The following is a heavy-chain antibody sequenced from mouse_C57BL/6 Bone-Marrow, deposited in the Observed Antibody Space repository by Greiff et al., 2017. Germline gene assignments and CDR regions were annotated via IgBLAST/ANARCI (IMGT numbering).Heavy chain of an antibody. V-gene: IGHV2-2*01. CDR2: IWSGGST. CDR3: ARDPYYYGTCYYAMDY. Sequence: QVQLQQSGPGLVQPSQSLSITCTVSGFSLTSYGVHWVRQSPGKGLEWLGVIWSGGSTDYNAAFISRLSISKDNSKSQVFFKMNSLQADDTAIYYCARDPYYYGTCYYAMDYWGQGTSVTVSS. D-gene: IGHD1-1*01. J-gene: IGHJ4*01. CDR1: GFSLTSYG.